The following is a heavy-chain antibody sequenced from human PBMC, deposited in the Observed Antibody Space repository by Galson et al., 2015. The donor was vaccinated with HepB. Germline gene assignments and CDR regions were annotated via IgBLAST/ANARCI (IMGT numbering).Heavy chain of an antibody. Sequence: CAISGDSASSNSAAWNWIRQSPSRGLEWLGRTYHGSKWYNDYAVSVKSRITITPDTSKNQFSLQLNSVTPEDTAVYYCARDTNWNFDYWAQGTLVTVSS. J-gene: IGHJ4*02. D-gene: IGHD1-20*01. CDR1: GDSASSNSAA. V-gene: IGHV6-1*01. CDR2: TYHGSKWYN. CDR3: ARDTNWNFDY.